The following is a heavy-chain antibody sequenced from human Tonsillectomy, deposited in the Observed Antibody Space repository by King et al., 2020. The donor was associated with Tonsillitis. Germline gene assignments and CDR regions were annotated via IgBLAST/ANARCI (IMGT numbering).Heavy chain of an antibody. Sequence: VQLVESGGGLVQPGRSLRLSCAASGFTFDDYAMHWFRQAPGKGLEWVSGISWNSGSIGYADSVKGRLTISRDNAKNSLYLQMNRLRAEDTALYYCAKTHYGDYGFDYWGQGTLVTVSS. V-gene: IGHV3-9*01. CDR2: ISWNSGSI. D-gene: IGHD4-17*01. CDR1: GFTFDDYA. CDR3: AKTHYGDYGFDY. J-gene: IGHJ4*02.